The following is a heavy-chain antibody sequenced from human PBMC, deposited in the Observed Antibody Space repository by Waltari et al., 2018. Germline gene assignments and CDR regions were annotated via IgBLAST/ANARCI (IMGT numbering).Heavy chain of an antibody. CDR1: GGTFSSYA. V-gene: IGHV1-69*01. J-gene: IGHJ3*02. CDR2: IIPIFGTA. D-gene: IGHD1-20*01. CDR3: ARARSPRYNWTGASRAFDI. Sequence: QVQLVQSGAEVKKPGSSVKVSCKASGGTFSSYAISWVRQAPGQGLEWMGGIIPIFGTANYAQKVQGRVTITADESTSTAYTELSSLRSEDTAVYYCARARSPRYNWTGASRAFDIWGQGTMVTVSS.